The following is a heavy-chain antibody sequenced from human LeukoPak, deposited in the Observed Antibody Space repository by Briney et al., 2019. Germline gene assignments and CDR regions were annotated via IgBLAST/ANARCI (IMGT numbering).Heavy chain of an antibody. Sequence: PGGSLRLSCAASGFIFSGYWMXXXXQAPGXGLVCXSVINNDGXXXXXAXXVXXXXXXXRDNAKNTRYLQMNSLRVEDTAVYYCTKSDWFDPWGQGTLVTVSS. CDR3: TKSDWFDP. CDR1: GFIFSGYW. D-gene: IGHD3-3*01. J-gene: IGHJ5*02. V-gene: IGHV3-74*01. CDR2: INNDGXXX.